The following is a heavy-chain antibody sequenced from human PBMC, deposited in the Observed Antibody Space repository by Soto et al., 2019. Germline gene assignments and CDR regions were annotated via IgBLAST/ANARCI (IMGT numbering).Heavy chain of an antibody. D-gene: IGHD3-10*01. CDR3: ATLQGSGTYYDDDY. V-gene: IGHV1-69*01. CDR1: GGSSNNNV. J-gene: IGHJ4*02. Sequence: QVQLVQSGAEVRMPGSSVKVSCRASGGSSNNNVNSWVRQAPGQGLEWMGGILPKFGTANYAQKFRGRLTITADESTRTIYMELRSLRSEDTALYYCATLQGSGTYYDDDYWGLGTQVTVSS. CDR2: ILPKFGTA.